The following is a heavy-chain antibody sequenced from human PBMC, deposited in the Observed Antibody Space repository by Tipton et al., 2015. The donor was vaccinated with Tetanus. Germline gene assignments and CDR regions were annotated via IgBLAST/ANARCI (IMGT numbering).Heavy chain of an antibody. J-gene: IGHJ4*02. Sequence: LRLSCTVSGGSINSGTYSWGWIRQPPGKGLEWFGSVYNSGGTYYNPSLKSRVTISGDTSKNQFSLKLSSVTAADTAVYYCARIYDFWSGYYSDHWGQGTLVTVSS. V-gene: IGHV4-39*01. CDR3: ARIYDFWSGYYSDH. D-gene: IGHD3-3*01. CDR2: VYNSGGT. CDR1: GGSINSGTYS.